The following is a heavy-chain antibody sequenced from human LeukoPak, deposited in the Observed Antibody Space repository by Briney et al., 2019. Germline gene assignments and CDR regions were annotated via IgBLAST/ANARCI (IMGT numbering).Heavy chain of an antibody. J-gene: IGHJ4*02. CDR2: IKQDGSEK. D-gene: IGHD6-13*01. CDR1: GYTFSSYW. V-gene: IGHV3-7*01. Sequence: PGWSLRLSCAASGYTFSSYWMPWVPQAPGKGLEWVANIKQDGSEKYYVDSVKGRFTISRDNAKNSVYLQMNSLRAEDTAVYYCARISIAAAGSDYWGQGTLVTVSS. CDR3: ARISIAAAGSDY.